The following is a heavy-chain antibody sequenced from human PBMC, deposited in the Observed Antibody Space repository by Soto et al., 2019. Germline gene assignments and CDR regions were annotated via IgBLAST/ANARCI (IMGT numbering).Heavy chain of an antibody. Sequence: EVQLVESGGGLVKPGGSLRLSCAASGFTFSTYSMNWVRQAPGKGLEWVSSISSSSSYIYYADSVKGRFTISRDNAKNSLYLQMNSLRAEDTAVYYCASAEDYYETSGWYYWGQGTLVTVSS. D-gene: IGHD3-22*01. CDR3: ASAEDYYETSGWYY. CDR2: ISSSSSYI. J-gene: IGHJ4*02. V-gene: IGHV3-21*01. CDR1: GFTFSTYS.